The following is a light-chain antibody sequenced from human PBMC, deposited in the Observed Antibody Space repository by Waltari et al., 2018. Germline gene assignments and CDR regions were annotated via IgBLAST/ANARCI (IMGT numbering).Light chain of an antibody. J-gene: IGKJ2*01. V-gene: IGKV3-15*01. CDR3: QQYNNWPPAYT. CDR2: GAS. Sequence: TLSCRASQSVSSNLAWYQQKPGQAPRLLIYGASTRATGIPARFSGSGSGTEFTLTISSLQSEDFAVYYCQQYNNWPPAYTFGQGTKLEIK. CDR1: QSVSSN.